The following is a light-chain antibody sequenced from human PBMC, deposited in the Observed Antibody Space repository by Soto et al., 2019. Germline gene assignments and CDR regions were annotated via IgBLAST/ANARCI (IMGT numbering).Light chain of an antibody. J-gene: IGKJ3*01. Sequence: DIQITQSPSSVSASVGDRATITCRASQTISSSYLNWYQQRPGKAPNLLIYAASSLQSGVPSRFSGSGSGTHFTLTISSLQPEDFATYYCQQTYSTVFTFGPGTKVDIK. CDR1: QTISSSY. V-gene: IGKV1-39*01. CDR2: AAS. CDR3: QQTYSTVFT.